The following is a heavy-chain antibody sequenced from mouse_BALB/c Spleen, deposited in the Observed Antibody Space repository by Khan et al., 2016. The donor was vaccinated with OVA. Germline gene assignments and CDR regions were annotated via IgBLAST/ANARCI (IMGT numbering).Heavy chain of an antibody. CDR2: INPSNGDT. Sequence: QVQLKQSGAELVKPGASVKISCKASGYTFTSFYMYWVKQRPGQGLEWIGGINPSNGDTHFYEKSKSKATLTVDKSSTTAYMQFSSLTSEDSAVYYCARSRYGNPFAYWGQGTLVTVSA. V-gene: IGHV1S81*02. CDR1: GYTFTSFY. CDR3: ARSRYGNPFAY. J-gene: IGHJ3*01. D-gene: IGHD2-1*01.